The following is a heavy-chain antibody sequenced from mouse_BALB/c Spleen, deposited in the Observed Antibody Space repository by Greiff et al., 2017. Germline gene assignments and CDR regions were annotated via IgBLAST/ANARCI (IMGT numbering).Heavy chain of an antibody. Sequence: EVKVVESGGGLVQPGGSRKLSCAASGFTFSSFGMHWVRQAPEKGLEWVAYISSGSSTIYYADTVKGRFTISRDNPKNTLFLQMTSLRSEDTAMYYCAPNYYGSRGFAYWGQGTLVTVSA. J-gene: IGHJ3*01. CDR3: APNYYGSRGFAY. CDR1: GFTFSSFG. D-gene: IGHD1-1*01. CDR2: ISSGSSTI. V-gene: IGHV5-17*02.